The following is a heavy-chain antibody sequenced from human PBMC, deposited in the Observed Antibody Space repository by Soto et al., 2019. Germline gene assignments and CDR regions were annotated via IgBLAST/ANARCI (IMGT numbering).Heavy chain of an antibody. CDR3: ARAPKSGPRYCTNGVCYTDYYYYMGV. D-gene: IGHD2-8*01. Sequence: ASVKVSCKASGYTFTGYYMHWVRQAPGQGLEWMGWINPNSGGTNYAQKFQGWVTMTRDTSTSTAYMELSRLRSDDTAVYYCARAPKSGPRYCTNGVCYTDYYYYMGVWGKGTKVTVSS. CDR1: GYTFTGYY. J-gene: IGHJ6*03. CDR2: INPNSGGT. V-gene: IGHV1-2*04.